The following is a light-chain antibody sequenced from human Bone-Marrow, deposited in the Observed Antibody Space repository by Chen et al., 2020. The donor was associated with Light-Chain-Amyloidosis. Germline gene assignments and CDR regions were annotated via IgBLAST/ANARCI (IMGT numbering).Light chain of an antibody. V-gene: IGLV2-14*01. CDR2: EVT. CDR3: SSYTITNTLV. CDR1: SSDVGGDNH. Sequence: QSALTQPASASGSPGQSITISCTGTSSDVGGDNHVSWYQQHPDKAPKLMIYEVTNRPSWVPDRFSGSKSDNTASLTISELQTEDEADYFCSSYTITNTLVFGSGTRVTVL. J-gene: IGLJ1*01.